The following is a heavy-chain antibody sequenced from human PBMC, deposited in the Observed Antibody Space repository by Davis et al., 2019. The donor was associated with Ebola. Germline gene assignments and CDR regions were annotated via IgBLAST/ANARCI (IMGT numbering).Heavy chain of an antibody. Sequence: GESLKISCAASGFTISDYYMSWIRQAPGKGLEWVSYISSSGFNMYYADSVKGRFTISRDNTKNSVYLQMNSLRAEDTAVYYCARDYTDDLYYYYYMDVWGKGTTVTVSS. CDR2: ISSSGFNM. CDR1: GFTISDYY. D-gene: IGHD2-2*02. CDR3: ARDYTDDLYYYYYMDV. V-gene: IGHV3-11*04. J-gene: IGHJ6*03.